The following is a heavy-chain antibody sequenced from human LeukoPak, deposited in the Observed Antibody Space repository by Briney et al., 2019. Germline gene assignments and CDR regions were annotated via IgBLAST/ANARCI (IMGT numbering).Heavy chain of an antibody. V-gene: IGHV1-18*01. CDR1: GYTFTNYG. Sequence: ASVEVSCKTSGYTFTNYGVNWVRQAPGQGLEWMGYISGYNGNTKYAQELQGRVTMTTDTSTSTAYMELRSLRSDDTAVYYCARRHLSGYASDYWGQGTLVTVSS. J-gene: IGHJ4*02. D-gene: IGHD5-12*01. CDR2: ISGYNGNT. CDR3: ARRHLSGYASDY.